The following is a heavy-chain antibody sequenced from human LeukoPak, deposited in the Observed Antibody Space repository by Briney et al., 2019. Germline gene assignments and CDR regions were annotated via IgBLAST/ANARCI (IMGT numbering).Heavy chain of an antibody. D-gene: IGHD4-11*01. Sequence: SETLSLTCTVSGGSMNNNNYFWDWDWIRQPPGKGLEWIGSISHSGTTLFNPSLMSRVTISKDTSKNQFLLKVTSVTAADTAVYFCARERPMTTGSYFDLWGQGFLVTVSS. CDR1: GGSMNNNNYFWD. J-gene: IGHJ4*02. V-gene: IGHV4-39*06. CDR2: ISHSGTT. CDR3: ARERPMTTGSYFDL.